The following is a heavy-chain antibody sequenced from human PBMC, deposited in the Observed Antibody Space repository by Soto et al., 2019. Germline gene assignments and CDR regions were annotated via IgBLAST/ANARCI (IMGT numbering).Heavy chain of an antibody. CDR1: GYTLTELS. CDR3: ATFTPCLGEFWSKYAFDI. V-gene: IGHV1-24*01. CDR2: FDPEDGET. J-gene: IGHJ3*02. Sequence: ASVKVSCKVSGYTLTELSMHWVRQAPGKGLEWMGGFDPEDGETIYAQKFQGRVTMTEDTSTDTAYMELSSLRSEDTAVYYCATFTPCLGEFWSKYAFDIWGQGTMVTVSS. D-gene: IGHD3-16*01.